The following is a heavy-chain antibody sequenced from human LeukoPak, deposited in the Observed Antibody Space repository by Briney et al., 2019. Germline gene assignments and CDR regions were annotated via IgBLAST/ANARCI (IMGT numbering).Heavy chain of an antibody. CDR2: IVTAGNA. Sequence: PGGSLRLSCAASEFTFSSYDMHWVRQATGKGLEWVSTIVTAGNAWYPDSVKGRFTISRENAKNSLNLQMNSLRVGDTAVYYCARAKMPGIQTAGRVNYFDSWGQGTLVTVSA. J-gene: IGHJ4*02. CDR3: ARAKMPGIQTAGRVNYFDS. CDR1: EFTFSSYD. D-gene: IGHD6-13*01. V-gene: IGHV3-13*01.